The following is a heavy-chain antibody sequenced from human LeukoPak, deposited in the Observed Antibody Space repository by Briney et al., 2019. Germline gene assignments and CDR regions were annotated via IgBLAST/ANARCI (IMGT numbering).Heavy chain of an antibody. CDR1: GFTFSSYW. V-gene: IGHV3-74*01. CDR3: ATGYCSGSSCYRAFEY. J-gene: IGHJ4*02. CDR2: INSDGTTT. Sequence: PGGSLRLSCAASGFTFSSYWVHWVRQAPGKGLVWVSRINSDGTTTSYADSVKGRFTISRDNAKNTLYLQMNSLRAEDTAVYYCATGYCSGSSCYRAFEYWGQGTLVTVPS. D-gene: IGHD2-2*01.